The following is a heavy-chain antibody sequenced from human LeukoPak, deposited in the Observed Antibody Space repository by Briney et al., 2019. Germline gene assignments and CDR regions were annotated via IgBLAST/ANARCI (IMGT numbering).Heavy chain of an antibody. J-gene: IGHJ6*02. CDR2: ISAYNGNT. D-gene: IGHD3-10*01. Sequence: ASVKVSCKASGYTFTSYGISWVRQAPGQGLEWMGWISAYNGNTNYAQKLQGRVTMTTDTSTSTAYMELRSLRSDDTAVYYCARGPRPLGGAYYYYGMDVWGQGTTVTVSS. CDR1: GYTFTSYG. V-gene: IGHV1-18*01. CDR3: ARGPRPLGGAYYYYGMDV.